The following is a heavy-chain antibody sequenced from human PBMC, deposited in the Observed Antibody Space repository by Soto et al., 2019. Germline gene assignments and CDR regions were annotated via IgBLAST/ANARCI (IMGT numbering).Heavy chain of an antibody. Sequence: QVQLVQSGAEVKKPGASVKVSCKASGYTFTGYYMHWVRQAPGQGLEWMGWINPNGGGTNYAQKFQGRVTMTRDTSISTAYMELSRLRSDDTAVYYCARRIHGNRVYSYGFVAFDIWGQGTMVTVSS. V-gene: IGHV1-2*02. CDR3: ARRIHGNRVYSYGFVAFDI. CDR1: GYTFTGYY. J-gene: IGHJ3*02. D-gene: IGHD5-18*01. CDR2: INPNGGGT.